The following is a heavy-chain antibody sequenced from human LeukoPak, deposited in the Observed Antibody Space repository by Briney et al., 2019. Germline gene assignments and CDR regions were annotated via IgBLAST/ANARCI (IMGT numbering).Heavy chain of an antibody. Sequence: GGSLRLSRAASGFTFSSYAMNWVRQAPGKGLEWVSAVSGSGGSTYYADSVKGRFTISRDNSKNTLYLQMNSLRVEDTAVYYCANRPVWVHYAADYWGQGTLVTVSS. CDR2: VSGSGGST. J-gene: IGHJ4*02. CDR3: ANRPVWVHYAADY. V-gene: IGHV3-23*01. CDR1: GFTFSSYA. D-gene: IGHD3-16*01.